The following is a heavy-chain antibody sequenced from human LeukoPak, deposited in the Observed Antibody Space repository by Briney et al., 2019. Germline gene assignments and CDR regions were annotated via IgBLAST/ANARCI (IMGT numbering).Heavy chain of an antibody. CDR2: ISSSGSTI. CDR1: GFTFSDYY. J-gene: IGHJ6*03. D-gene: IGHD2-15*01. CDR3: ARASYCSGGSCYFYYYYYMDV. Sequence: GGSLRLSCAASGFTFSDYYMSWIRQAPGKGLEWVSYISSSGSTIYYADSVKGRFTISRDNAKNSLYLQMNSLRAEDTAVYYCARASYCSGGSCYFYYYYYMDVWGKGTTVTVSS. V-gene: IGHV3-11*04.